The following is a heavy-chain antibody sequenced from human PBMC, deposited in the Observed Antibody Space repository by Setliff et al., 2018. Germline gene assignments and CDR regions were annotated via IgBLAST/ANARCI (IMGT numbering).Heavy chain of an antibody. Sequence: SETLSLTCTVSGGSISSGSYYWSWIRQPAGKGLEWIGRIYTSGSTNYNPSLKSRVTISVDTSKNQFSLKLSSVTAADTAVYYCAREARHKSPEVAGYNWFDPWGQGTLVTVS. D-gene: IGHD6-19*01. J-gene: IGHJ5*02. CDR1: GGSISSGSYY. CDR3: AREARHKSPEVAGYNWFDP. V-gene: IGHV4-61*02. CDR2: IYTSGST.